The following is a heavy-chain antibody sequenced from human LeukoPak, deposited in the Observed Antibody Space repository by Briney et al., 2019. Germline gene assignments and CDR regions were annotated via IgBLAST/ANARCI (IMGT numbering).Heavy chain of an antibody. CDR3: ARDYYSGTISGLAFDI. CDR1: GGSVSSGGYY. Sequence: PSETLPLTCTVSGGSVSSGGYYWSWIRQHPGKGLEWIGYIYNNGNTFYNPSLKSRVIISLDTSKNQFSLSLSSVTAADTAVYYCARDYYSGTISGLAFDIWGQGTMVTVSS. J-gene: IGHJ3*02. CDR2: IYNNGNT. V-gene: IGHV4-31*03. D-gene: IGHD5-12*01.